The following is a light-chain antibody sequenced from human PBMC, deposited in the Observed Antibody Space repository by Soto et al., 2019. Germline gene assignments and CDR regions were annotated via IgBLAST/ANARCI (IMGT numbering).Light chain of an antibody. CDR3: QQSYSTPIT. J-gene: IGKJ5*01. CDR2: AAS. CDR1: QSISSY. Sequence: DIQMTQSRSSLSASVGDRVTITSRASQSISSYLNWYQQKPGKAPKLLIYAASSLQSGVPSRFSGSGSGTDFTLTISSLQPEDFATYYCQQSYSTPITFGQGTRLEIK. V-gene: IGKV1-39*01.